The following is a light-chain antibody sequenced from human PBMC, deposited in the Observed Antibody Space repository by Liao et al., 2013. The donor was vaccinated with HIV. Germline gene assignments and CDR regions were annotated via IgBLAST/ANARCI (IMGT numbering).Light chain of an antibody. J-gene: IGLJ2*01. CDR1: KLGDKY. CDR3: QAWDSRADVV. V-gene: IGLV3-1*01. Sequence: SYELTQPPSVSVSPGQTASITCSGDKLGDKYACWYQQKPGQSPVLIIYDHSKRPSGIPERFSGSTSGSTATLTISGTQALDEADYYCQAWDSRADVVFGGGTKLTVL. CDR2: DHS.